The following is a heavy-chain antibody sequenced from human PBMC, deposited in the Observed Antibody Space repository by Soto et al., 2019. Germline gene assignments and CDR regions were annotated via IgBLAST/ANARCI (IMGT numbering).Heavy chain of an antibody. CDR3: ARARGLYYYYYYMDV. CDR1: GSTFTSYY. Sequence: ASVKVSCKASGSTFTSYYMHWVRQAPGQGLEWMGIINPSGGSTSYAQKFQGRVTMTRDASTSTVYMELSSLRSEDTAVYYCARARGLYYYYYYMDVWGKGTTVTVS. D-gene: IGHD3-10*01. V-gene: IGHV1-46*03. CDR2: INPSGGST. J-gene: IGHJ6*03.